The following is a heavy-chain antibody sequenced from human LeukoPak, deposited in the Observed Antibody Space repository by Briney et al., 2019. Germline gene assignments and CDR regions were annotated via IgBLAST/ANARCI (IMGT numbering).Heavy chain of an antibody. V-gene: IGHV4-39*07. CDR2: IYYSGST. D-gene: IGHD3-22*01. Sequence: SETLSLTCSVSGGSISSPNHDWAWIRQPPGQGLEWIGSIYYSGSTNYNPSLKSRVTISVDKSKNQFSLKLSSVTAADTAVYYCARERVDYYDSSGYYGGFDPWGQGTLVTVSS. J-gene: IGHJ5*02. CDR1: GGSISSPNHD. CDR3: ARERVDYYDSSGYYGGFDP.